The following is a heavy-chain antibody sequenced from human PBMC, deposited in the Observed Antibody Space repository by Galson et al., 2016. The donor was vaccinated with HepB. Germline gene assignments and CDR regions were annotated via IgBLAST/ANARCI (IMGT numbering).Heavy chain of an antibody. J-gene: IGHJ4*02. CDR1: GFSFSAFG. Sequence: SLRLSCAASGFSFSAFGLHWVRQAPGGAPEYVSGISSNGGSTYYSNSLKGRFTISRDNSRNTVYLQMDSLTPEDMAVYYCARGVWGSHLDHGGQGTLVTGSS. CDR3: ARGVWGSHLDH. V-gene: IGHV3-64*01. D-gene: IGHD3-16*01. CDR2: ISSNGGST.